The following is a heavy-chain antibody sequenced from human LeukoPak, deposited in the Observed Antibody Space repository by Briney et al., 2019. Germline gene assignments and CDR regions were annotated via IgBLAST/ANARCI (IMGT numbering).Heavy chain of an antibody. J-gene: IGHJ5*02. CDR1: GFTFSSYG. D-gene: IGHD6-13*01. Sequence: PGGSLRLSCAASGFTFSSYGMHWVRQAPGKGLEWVAVISYDGSNKYYADSVKGRFTISRDNSKNTLYLQMNSLRAEDTAVYYCAKDNIPAAGTGWFDPWGQGTLVTVSS. CDR2: ISYDGSNK. CDR3: AKDNIPAAGTGWFDP. V-gene: IGHV3-30*18.